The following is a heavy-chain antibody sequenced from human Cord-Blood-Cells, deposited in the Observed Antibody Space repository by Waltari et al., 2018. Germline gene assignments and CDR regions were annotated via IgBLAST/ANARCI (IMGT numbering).Heavy chain of an antibody. J-gene: IGHJ4*02. CDR2: IWYDGSNK. Sequence: QVQLVESGGGVVQPGRSLRLSCAASGFTFTSYGLHWVRQAPGKGLEWVAVIWYDGSNKYYADSVKGRFTISRDNSKNTLYLQMNSLRAEDTAVYYCARDKLGIFDYWGQGTLVTVSS. V-gene: IGHV3-33*01. CDR3: ARDKLGIFDY. CDR1: GFTFTSYG. D-gene: IGHD7-27*01.